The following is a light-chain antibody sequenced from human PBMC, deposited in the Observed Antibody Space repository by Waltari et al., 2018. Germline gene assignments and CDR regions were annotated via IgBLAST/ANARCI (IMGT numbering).Light chain of an antibody. J-gene: IGKJ4*01. Sequence: EIVLTQSPGTLSFSPGERATLSCRASQTVRTTYLAWYQQKPGQAPTLLIYGASSRATGSPDRFSGSGSGTDFSLTISSLEPEDFAVYYCQPYDISPLTFGGGTKVEIK. V-gene: IGKV3-20*01. CDR1: QTVRTTY. CDR3: QPYDISPLT. CDR2: GAS.